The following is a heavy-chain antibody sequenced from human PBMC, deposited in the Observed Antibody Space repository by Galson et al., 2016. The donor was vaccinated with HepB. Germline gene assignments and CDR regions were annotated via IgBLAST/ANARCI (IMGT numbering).Heavy chain of an antibody. Sequence: SLRLSCAASGFSLSDYYLSWIRQAPGKGLEWVSTIGRSDNTVYYADSVKGRFTISRDNAKNSFYLQMNSLRAKDTAVYYCARDLVAVAGIPFDSWGQGTLVSVSS. J-gene: IGHJ4*02. CDR2: IGRSDNTV. CDR3: ARDLVAVAGIPFDS. D-gene: IGHD6-19*01. V-gene: IGHV3-11*01. CDR1: GFSLSDYY.